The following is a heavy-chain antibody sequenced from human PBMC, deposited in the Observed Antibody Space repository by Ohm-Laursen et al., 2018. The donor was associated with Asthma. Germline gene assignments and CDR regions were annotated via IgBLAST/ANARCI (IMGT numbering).Heavy chain of an antibody. Sequence: ASVKVSCKASGYTFTNYGITWVRQAPGQGLEWMGWITTHNGNTNYVQKLQGRVTMTTDTSTSTAYMELRSLRSDDTAVYYCARVRETVVVIASTPRPLDSWGQGTLVTVSS. D-gene: IGHD2-21*01. J-gene: IGHJ4*02. CDR3: ARVRETVVVIASTPRPLDS. V-gene: IGHV1-18*01. CDR1: GYTFTNYG. CDR2: ITTHNGNT.